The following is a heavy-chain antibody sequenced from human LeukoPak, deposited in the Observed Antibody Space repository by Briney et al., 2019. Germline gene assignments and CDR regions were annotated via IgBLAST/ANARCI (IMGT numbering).Heavy chain of an antibody. CDR2: INHSGST. J-gene: IGHJ4*02. Sequence: SETLSLPCAVYGGSFSGYYWSWIRQPPGKGLEWIGEINHSGSTNYNPSLKGRVTISVDTSKNQFSLKLSSVTAADTAVYYCARDVDTAYYFDYWGQGTLVTVSS. CDR1: GGSFSGYY. D-gene: IGHD5-18*01. V-gene: IGHV4-34*01. CDR3: ARDVDTAYYFDY.